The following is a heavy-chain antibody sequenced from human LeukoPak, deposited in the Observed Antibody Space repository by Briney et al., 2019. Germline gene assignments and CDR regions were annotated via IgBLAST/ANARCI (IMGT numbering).Heavy chain of an antibody. CDR1: GFTVSSNY. D-gene: IGHD1-14*01. CDR2: IYSGGST. CDR3: AKYNLGSWFDP. J-gene: IGHJ5*02. V-gene: IGHV3-53*01. Sequence: PGGSLRLSCAASGFTVSSNYMSWVPQAPGKGLEWVSVIYSGGSTYYADSVKGRFTISRDNSKNTLYLQMNSLRAEDTAVYYCAKYNLGSWFDPWGQGTLVTVPS.